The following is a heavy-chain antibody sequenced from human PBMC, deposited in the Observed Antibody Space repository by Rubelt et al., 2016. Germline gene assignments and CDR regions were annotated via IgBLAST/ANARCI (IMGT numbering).Heavy chain of an antibody. J-gene: IGHJ6*03. D-gene: IGHD3-9*01. CDR1: GGSISGYF. CDR3: ARGRVGRDMLADYYYYYMDV. V-gene: IGHV4-4*07. CDR2: IYSSGST. Sequence: GPGLVKPAETLSLTCIVSGGSISGYFWSWIRQPAGKGLEWIGRIYSSGSTYYNPSLKSRVTISVDTPKNRLSLKLSSVTAADTAVYYCARGRVGRDMLADYYYYYMDVWGKGTTVTVSS.